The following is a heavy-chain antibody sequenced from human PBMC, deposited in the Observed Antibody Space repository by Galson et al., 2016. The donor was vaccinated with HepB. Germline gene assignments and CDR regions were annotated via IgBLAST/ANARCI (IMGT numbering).Heavy chain of an antibody. Sequence: QSEAEVKKPGESLKISCKGSGYSFTSYWIGWVRQMPGKGLEWMGIIYPGDSDTRYSPSFQGQVTISADKSISTAYLQWSSLKASDTAMYYCARRWYYDFWGGYFTGWFDPWGQGTLVTVSS. D-gene: IGHD3-3*01. CDR3: ARRWYYDFWGGYFTGWFDP. V-gene: IGHV5-51*01. CDR1: GYSFTSYW. CDR2: IYPGDSDT. J-gene: IGHJ5*02.